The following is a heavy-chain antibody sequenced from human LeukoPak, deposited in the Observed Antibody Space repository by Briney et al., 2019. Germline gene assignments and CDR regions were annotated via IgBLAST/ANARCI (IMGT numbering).Heavy chain of an antibody. V-gene: IGHV4-59*08. CDR1: GGSISRYY. CDR2: IYYSGST. D-gene: IGHD3-3*01. Sequence: SETLSLTCTVSGGSISRYYWSWIRQPPGKGLDWIGCIYYSGSTSYNPSLKSRVTISVDTSKNQFSLKLSSVTAADTAVYYCARQNEYRDFWSGYSYYFDYWGQGTLVTVSS. CDR3: ARQNEYRDFWSGYSYYFDY. J-gene: IGHJ4*02.